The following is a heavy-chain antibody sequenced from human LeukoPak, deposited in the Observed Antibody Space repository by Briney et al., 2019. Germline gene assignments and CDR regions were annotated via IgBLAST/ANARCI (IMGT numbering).Heavy chain of an antibody. D-gene: IGHD3-10*01. CDR3: ASTVLLWFGELLDSYYYGMDV. CDR1: GYTFTGYY. V-gene: IGHV1-2*02. J-gene: IGHJ6*02. CDR2: INPNSGGT. Sequence: ASVKVSCKASGYTFTGYYMHWVRQAPGQGLEWMGWINPNSGGTYYAQKFQGRVTMTRDTSISTAYMELSRLRSDDTAVYYCASTVLLWFGELLDSYYYGMDVWGQGTTVTVSS.